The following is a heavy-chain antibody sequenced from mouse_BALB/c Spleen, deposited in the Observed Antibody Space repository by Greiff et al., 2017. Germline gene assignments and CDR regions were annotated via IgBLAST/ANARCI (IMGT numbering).Heavy chain of an antibody. Sequence: LVKPGASVKISCTASGYSFTGYYMHWVQQSHGKSLEWIGYISCYNGATSYNQKFKGKATFTVDTSSSTAYMQFNSLTSEDSAVYYCARYRYDDYYAMDYWGQGTSVTVSS. CDR2: ISCYNGAT. J-gene: IGHJ4*01. CDR1: GYSFTGYY. D-gene: IGHD2-14*01. CDR3: ARYRYDDYYAMDY. V-gene: IGHV1S34*01.